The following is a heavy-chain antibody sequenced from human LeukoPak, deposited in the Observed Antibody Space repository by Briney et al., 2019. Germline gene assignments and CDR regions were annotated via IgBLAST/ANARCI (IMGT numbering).Heavy chain of an antibody. CDR3: AKADELTY. CDR2: IGGSDGRT. V-gene: IGHV3-23*01. J-gene: IGHJ4*02. D-gene: IGHD3-10*01. CDR1: GFTFSSYA. Sequence: GGSLRLSCAASGFTFSSYAMSWVRQAPGKGLEWVSVIGGSDGRTYYADSVKGRFTISRDNSKNTLYLHMNILRAEDTAVYYCAKADELTYWGQGTLVTVSS.